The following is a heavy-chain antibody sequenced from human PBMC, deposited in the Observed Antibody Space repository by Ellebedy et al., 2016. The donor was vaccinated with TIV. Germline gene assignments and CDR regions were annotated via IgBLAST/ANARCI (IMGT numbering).Heavy chain of an antibody. Sequence: GSLRLSXTVSGGSISSSRYYWGWIRQPPGKGLEWIGNIYYSGSTYYNPSLKSRVTISVDTSKNQFSLKLSSVTAADTAVYYCARLPPYQPLLGLYFYYMDVWGKGTTVTVSS. CDR1: GGSISSSRYY. D-gene: IGHD2-2*01. CDR2: IYYSGST. V-gene: IGHV4-39*01. CDR3: ARLPPYQPLLGLYFYYMDV. J-gene: IGHJ6*03.